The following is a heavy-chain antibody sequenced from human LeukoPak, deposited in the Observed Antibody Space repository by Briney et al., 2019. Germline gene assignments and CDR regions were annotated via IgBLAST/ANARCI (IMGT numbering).Heavy chain of an antibody. V-gene: IGHV4-61*02. CDR3: ARTSYSSSHYGVDP. J-gene: IGHJ5*02. Sequence: TPSETLSLTCTVSGASISSGSYYWSWIRQPAGKGLEWIGRIYTSGSTTYNPSLKSRVTISVDTSKNQFSLKLSSVTAADTAVYYCARTSYSSSHYGVDPWGQGTLVTVSS. CDR1: GASISSGSYY. D-gene: IGHD6-13*01. CDR2: IYTSGST.